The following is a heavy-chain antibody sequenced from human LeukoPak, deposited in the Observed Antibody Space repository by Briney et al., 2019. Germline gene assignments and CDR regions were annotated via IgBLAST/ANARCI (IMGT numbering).Heavy chain of an antibody. Sequence: PGGSLRLSCAASGFTFSSYSMNWVRQAPGKGLEWVSSISSSSSYIYYADSVKGRFTISRDNAKNSLYLQMNSLRAEDAAVYYCARDARDSSSWYPLYYYYYYYVDVWGKGTTVTVSS. CDR2: ISSSSSYI. CDR3: ARDARDSSSWYPLYYYYYYYVDV. V-gene: IGHV3-21*01. CDR1: GFTFSSYS. D-gene: IGHD6-13*01. J-gene: IGHJ6*03.